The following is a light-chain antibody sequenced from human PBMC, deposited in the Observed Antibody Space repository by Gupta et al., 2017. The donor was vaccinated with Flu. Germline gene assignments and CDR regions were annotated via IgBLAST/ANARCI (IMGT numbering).Light chain of an antibody. J-gene: IGKJ3*01. V-gene: IGKV1-5*03. CDR3: QQADGFST. CDR2: KAS. Sequence: DVQMTQSPSTLSASVGDRVTITCRASQSISTWLAWYQHKVVQAPKLLIYKASSLESGVPSRFSGSGSGTEFTLTISSLQPDDFATYYCQQADGFSTFGPGTKVDMK. CDR1: QSISTW.